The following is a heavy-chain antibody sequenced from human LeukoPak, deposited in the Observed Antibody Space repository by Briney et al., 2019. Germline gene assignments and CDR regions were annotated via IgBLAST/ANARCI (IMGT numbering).Heavy chain of an antibody. Sequence: GGSLRLSCVVSGFSVSNNYVSWVRQAPGKGLVWVSRINSDGSSTSYADSVKGRFTISRDNAKNTLYLQMNSLRAEDTAVYYCARYRDYYGSGSYPRWGQGTLVTVSS. D-gene: IGHD3-10*01. V-gene: IGHV3-74*01. J-gene: IGHJ4*02. CDR1: GFSVSNNY. CDR2: INSDGSST. CDR3: ARYRDYYGSGSYPR.